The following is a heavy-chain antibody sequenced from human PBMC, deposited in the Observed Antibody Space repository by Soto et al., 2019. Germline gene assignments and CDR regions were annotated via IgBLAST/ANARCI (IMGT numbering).Heavy chain of an antibody. J-gene: IGHJ4*02. D-gene: IGHD2-2*01. Sequence: QVQLVQSGAEVKKPGASVKVSCKASGYTFTSYGISWVRQAPGQGLEWMGWISAYNGNTNYAQKLQGKVTMTTDTSTSTAYMELRSLRSDDTAVYYCARDDILYCSSTSCFYYWGQGTLVTVSS. CDR3: ARDDILYCSSTSCFYY. V-gene: IGHV1-18*01. CDR1: GYTFTSYG. CDR2: ISAYNGNT.